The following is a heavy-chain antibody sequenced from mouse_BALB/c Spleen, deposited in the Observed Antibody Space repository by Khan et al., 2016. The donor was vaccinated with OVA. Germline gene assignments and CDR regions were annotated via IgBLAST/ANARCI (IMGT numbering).Heavy chain of an antibody. CDR3: ATHLTGSFAY. CDR1: GFTFSPYS. J-gene: IGHJ3*01. V-gene: IGHV5-6*01. D-gene: IGHD4-1*01. Sequence: EVELVESGGDLVKSGGSLKLSCAASGFTFSPYSMSWVRQTPDKRLEWVATISSDGDYTYYPDSVKGRFNISRDNAKNTLYLQMSSLKPEDTAIYYCATHLTGSFAYWGQGTLVTVSA. CDR2: ISSDGDYT.